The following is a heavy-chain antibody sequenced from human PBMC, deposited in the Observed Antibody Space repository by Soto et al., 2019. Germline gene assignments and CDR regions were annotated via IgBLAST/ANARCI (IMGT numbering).Heavy chain of an antibody. V-gene: IGHV3-74*01. CDR3: TTVFDY. CDR2: SDGVGTGT. Sequence: PGGPLRLSWGASGVTFRKYVLTWVRQGPGKWLVWVSRSDGVGTGTSSSDSVRGRFTISRDNAENTLYLQINSLRAEDTAVYYCTTVFDYWGQGTSVTGSS. J-gene: IGHJ4*02. CDR1: GVTFRKYV.